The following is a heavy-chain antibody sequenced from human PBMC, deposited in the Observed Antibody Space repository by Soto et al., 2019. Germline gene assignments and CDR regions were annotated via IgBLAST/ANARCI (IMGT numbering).Heavy chain of an antibody. J-gene: IGHJ4*02. CDR3: ARTLPNRQLFDS. CDR2: VSNSGTT. Sequence: SETLSLTCTLSGCSANNYYWSWIRQPPGKALEWIGYVSNSGTTKYTPSLKSRIAISVDTSKNQISLNLSSVTAADTAVYYCARTLPNRQLFDSWSQGTLVTVSS. D-gene: IGHD1-1*01. V-gene: IGHV4-4*08. CDR1: GCSANNYY.